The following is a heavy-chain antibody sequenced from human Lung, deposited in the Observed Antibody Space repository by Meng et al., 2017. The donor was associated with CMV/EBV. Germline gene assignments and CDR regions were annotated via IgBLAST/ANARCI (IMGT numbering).Heavy chain of an antibody. D-gene: IGHD2-2*01. CDR1: GHSISSDYF. J-gene: IGHJ6*02. CDR2: IYDGGST. V-gene: IGHV4-38-2*01. Sequence: GSLRLXXRVSGHSISSDYFWGWVRQPPGKGLEWIGIYDGGSTYYNPSLKSRIVISVDTSGTQFSLTLSSVTAADTAVYYCVRHIIVVPARGYGVDVWGQGTTVTVSS. CDR3: VRHIIVVPARGYGVDV.